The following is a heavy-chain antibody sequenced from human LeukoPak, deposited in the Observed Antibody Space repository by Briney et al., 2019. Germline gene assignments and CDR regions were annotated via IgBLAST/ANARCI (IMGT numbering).Heavy chain of an antibody. CDR1: GFTFDDYA. V-gene: IGHV3-9*01. D-gene: IGHD6-13*01. CDR2: ISWNSGSI. J-gene: IGHJ4*02. CDR3: ARDSPLSGYSSSWFNFDY. Sequence: GRSLRLSCAASGFTFDDYAMHWVRQAPGKGLEWVSGISWNSGSIGYADSVKGRFTISRDNAKNSLYLQMNSLRAEDTAVYYCARDSPLSGYSSSWFNFDYWGQGTLVTVSS.